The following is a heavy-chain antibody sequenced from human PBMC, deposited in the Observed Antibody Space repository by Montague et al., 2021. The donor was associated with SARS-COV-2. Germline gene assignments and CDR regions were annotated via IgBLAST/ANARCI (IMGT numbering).Heavy chain of an antibody. Sequence: SETLSLTCTVSGDSISSLHYYWGWIRQSPGKGLEWIGNDLYRGSTYYNPSLRSRVTISVDTYKNQFALRLRSVTATDTAIYYCARRVGVGGDTRFDYWGQGILVPVSS. V-gene: IGHV4-39*01. CDR2: DLYRGST. J-gene: IGHJ4*01. CDR3: ARRVGVGGDTRFDY. D-gene: IGHD1-26*01. CDR1: GDSISSLHYY.